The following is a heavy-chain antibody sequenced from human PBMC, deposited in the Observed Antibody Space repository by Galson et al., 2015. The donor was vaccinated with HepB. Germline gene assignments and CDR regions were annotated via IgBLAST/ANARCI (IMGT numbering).Heavy chain of an antibody. J-gene: IGHJ6*02. V-gene: IGHV3-64*01. D-gene: IGHD6-25*01. CDR1: GFTFSTYG. Sequence: SLRLSCAASGFTFSTYGLHWVRQAPGEGLEYVSGISSNGYSTYYANSVKDRFIISRDNSKNMLYLQMGSLRAEDMAMYYCARGNSSDWNINFYYSALDVWGQGTTVTVSS. CDR3: ARGNSSDWNINFYYSALDV. CDR2: ISSNGYST.